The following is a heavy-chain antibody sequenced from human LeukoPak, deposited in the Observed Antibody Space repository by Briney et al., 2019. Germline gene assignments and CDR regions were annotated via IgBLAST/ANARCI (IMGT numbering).Heavy chain of an antibody. CDR3: ARGGSDTAMAHDY. V-gene: IGHV3-74*01. CDR2: INRGGSRT. J-gene: IGHJ4*02. Sequence: RAGGSLRLSCAASGFTFSNHWMHWVRQAPGKGLMWVSRINRGGSRTDYADSVKGRFTISRDDAKNTLYLQLNSLRAEDTAVYFCARGGSDTAMAHDYWGQGTLVTVSS. D-gene: IGHD5-18*01. CDR1: GFTFSNHW.